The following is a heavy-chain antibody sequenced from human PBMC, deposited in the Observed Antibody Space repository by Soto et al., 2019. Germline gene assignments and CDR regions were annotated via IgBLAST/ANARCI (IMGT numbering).Heavy chain of an antibody. CDR2: ISSSGSTI. CDR3: ARDRVREFWSGGGCSNWCCEL. J-gene: IGHJ2*01. V-gene: IGHV3-11*01. CDR1: GFTFSDYY. Sequence: QVQLVESGGGLVKPGGSLRLSCAASGFTFSDYYMSWIRQAPGKGLEWVSYISSSGSTIYYADSVKGRFTISRDNAKSSLYLQMISLRAEGADAYYCARDRVREFWSGGGCSNWCCELWGRGTQGTVSS. D-gene: IGHD2-15*01.